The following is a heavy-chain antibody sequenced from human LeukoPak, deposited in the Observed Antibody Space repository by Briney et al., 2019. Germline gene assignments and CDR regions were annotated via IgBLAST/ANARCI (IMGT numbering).Heavy chain of an antibody. J-gene: IGHJ6*02. Sequence: KSGGSLRLSCAASGFTVSSNYMSWVRQAPGKGLEWVSSISSSSYIYYADSVKGRFTISRDNAKNSLYLQMNSLRAEDTAVYYCARDALDGFGELLALSYGMDVWGQGTTVTVSS. V-gene: IGHV3-21*01. CDR3: ARDALDGFGELLALSYGMDV. CDR2: ISSSSYI. D-gene: IGHD3-10*01. CDR1: GFTVSSNY.